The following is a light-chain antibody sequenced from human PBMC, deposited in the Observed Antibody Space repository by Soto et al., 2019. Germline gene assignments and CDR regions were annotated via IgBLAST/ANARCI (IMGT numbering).Light chain of an antibody. CDR1: QSLVYSDGHTY. V-gene: IGKV2-30*01. J-gene: IGKJ2*01. CDR3: VQYRHWPYT. Sequence: DVVMAQSPLSLSVTLGQPASISCRSSQSLVYSDGHTYLQWFLQRPGQSPRRLIYKVSNRDSGVPDRFSGSGSVTDFPLKISRVEAEVIGVYYFVQYRHWPYTVGQGTNREIK. CDR2: KVS.